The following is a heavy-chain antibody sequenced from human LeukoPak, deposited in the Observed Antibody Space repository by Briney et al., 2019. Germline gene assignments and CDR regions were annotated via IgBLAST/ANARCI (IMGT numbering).Heavy chain of an antibody. J-gene: IGHJ4*02. D-gene: IGHD2-2*01. Sequence: GSLRLSCAASGFTFSSYGMHWVRQAPGKGLEWVAFIRYDGSNKYYADSVKGRFTISRDNSKNTLYLQMNSLRAEDTAVYYCTRDRSSLSEETDYWGQGTLVTVSS. CDR3: TRDRSSLSEETDY. CDR2: IRYDGSNK. CDR1: GFTFSSYG. V-gene: IGHV3-30*02.